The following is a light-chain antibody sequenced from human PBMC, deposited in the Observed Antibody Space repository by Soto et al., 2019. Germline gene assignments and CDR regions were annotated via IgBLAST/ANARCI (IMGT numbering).Light chain of an antibody. CDR2: DAS. V-gene: IGKV1-39*01. CDR1: QSITTS. Sequence: DIQMTQSPSSLSASVGDRVTITCRASQSITTSLNWYQHKPGKAPKLLIHDASSLDSGVPSRFSGSGSGTDFTLSISSLQPEDFATYSCQQSYRTPRTFGQGTKVDIK. CDR3: QQSYRTPRT. J-gene: IGKJ1*01.